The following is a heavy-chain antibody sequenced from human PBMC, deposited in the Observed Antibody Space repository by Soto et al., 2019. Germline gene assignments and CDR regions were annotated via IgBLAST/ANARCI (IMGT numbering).Heavy chain of an antibody. D-gene: IGHD5-12*01. Sequence: ASVKVSCKASGYTFTSYDINWVRQATGQGLEWMGWMNPNSGNTGYAQKLQGRVTMTRNTSISTAYMELSSLRSEDTAVYYGASQYRGIGATIRGTYSFDIWGQVTRGAV. CDR1: GYTFTSYD. CDR2: MNPNSGNT. CDR3: ASQYRGIGATIRGTYSFDI. J-gene: IGHJ3*02. V-gene: IGHV1-8*01.